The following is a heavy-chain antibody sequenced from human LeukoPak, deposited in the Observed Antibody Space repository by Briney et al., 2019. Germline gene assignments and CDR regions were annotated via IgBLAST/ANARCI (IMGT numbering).Heavy chain of an antibody. CDR1: GGTLSSYA. V-gene: IGHV1-69*04. CDR2: IIPILGIA. CDR3: ARAGSSLVWFDP. D-gene: IGHD6-6*01. J-gene: IGHJ5*02. Sequence: SLTHTRKASGGTLSSYAISWVRQAPGQGLEWMGRIIPILGIANYAQKFQGRVTITADKSTSTAYMELSSLRSEDTAVYYCARAGSSLVWFDPWGQGTLVTVSS.